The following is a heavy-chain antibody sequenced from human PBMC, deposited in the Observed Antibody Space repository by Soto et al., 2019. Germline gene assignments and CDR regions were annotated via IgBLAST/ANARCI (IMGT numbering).Heavy chain of an antibody. CDR3: ARDPWAADY. Sequence: EVQLVESGGGLVQPGGSLRLSCAASGFTVSTKYMSWVRKAPGKGLEWVSVIYSGGSTFYADSVRGRFTISRDNSKNTVNHQRNSMRAEDTAVYYCARDPWAADYLGQGTLVTFSS. CDR2: IYSGGST. CDR1: GFTVSTKY. V-gene: IGHV3-66*01. D-gene: IGHD3-16*01. J-gene: IGHJ4*02.